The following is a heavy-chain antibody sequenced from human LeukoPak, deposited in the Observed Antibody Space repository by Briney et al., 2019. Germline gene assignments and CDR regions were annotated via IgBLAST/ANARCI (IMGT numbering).Heavy chain of an antibody. CDR1: GFTFSNYW. J-gene: IGHJ4*02. D-gene: IGHD3-22*01. CDR3: ARVITYIDY. CDR2: INDDGSIT. Sequence: GGSLRLSCAASGFTFSNYWMHWVRQAPGKGLVWVSRINDDGSITSYADSVKGRFTISRDNAKNTLYLQMNGLRAEDTAVYYCARVITYIDYWGQGTLVTVSS. V-gene: IGHV3-74*01.